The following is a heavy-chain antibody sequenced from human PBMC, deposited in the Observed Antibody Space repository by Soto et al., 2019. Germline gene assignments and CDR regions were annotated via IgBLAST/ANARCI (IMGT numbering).Heavy chain of an antibody. J-gene: IGHJ4*02. Sequence: ASVKVSCKVSGYTLTELSMHWLRQAPGKGLEWMGGFDPEDGETIYAQKFQGRVTMTGDTSTDTAYMELSSLRSEDTAVYYCATALLLWFGDDPPRARYWGQGTLVTVSS. D-gene: IGHD3-10*01. V-gene: IGHV1-24*01. CDR1: GYTLTELS. CDR3: ATALLLWFGDDPPRARY. CDR2: FDPEDGET.